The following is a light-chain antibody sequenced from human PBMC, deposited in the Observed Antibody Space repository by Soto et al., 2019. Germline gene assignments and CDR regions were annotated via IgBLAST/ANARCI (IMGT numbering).Light chain of an antibody. V-gene: IGLV2-23*01. CDR1: SSDVGTYDL. CDR3: CSSAGSSLYG. Sequence: QSALTQPASVSGSPGQSIAISCTGTSSDVGTYDLVSWYQQHPGKAPKLMIYEGTKRPSGVSNRFSGSKSANTASLTISWLQPEDEADYYCCSSAGSSLYGFGSGTKVTVL. J-gene: IGLJ1*01. CDR2: EGT.